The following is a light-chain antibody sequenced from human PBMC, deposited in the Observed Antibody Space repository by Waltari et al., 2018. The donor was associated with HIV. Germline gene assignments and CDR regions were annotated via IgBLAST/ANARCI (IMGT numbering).Light chain of an antibody. CDR1: NSNTGSNP. J-gene: IGLJ3*02. Sequence: QSVLTQPPSASATPGQRVTISCSGNNSNTGSNPVNWYQQLPGTAPNLLIYSSDQRPSGVPDRYSGSKSGTSASLAIRGLQPEDEADYYCATWDDSLNGWVFGGGTKLTVL. CDR2: SSD. CDR3: ATWDDSLNGWV. V-gene: IGLV1-44*01.